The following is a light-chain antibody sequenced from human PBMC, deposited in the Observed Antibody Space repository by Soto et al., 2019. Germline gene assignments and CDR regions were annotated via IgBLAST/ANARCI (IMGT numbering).Light chain of an antibody. CDR1: SSDVGGYSY. V-gene: IGLV2-14*01. CDR3: SSYTSTSTHV. Sequence: QSVLTQPASVSGSPGQSITISCTGTSSDVGGYSYVSWYQQHPGKAPKLMIFEVSHRPPGVSNRFSGSKSGNTASMTISGLQADDEADYYCSSYTSTSTHVFGTGTKVTVL. J-gene: IGLJ1*01. CDR2: EVS.